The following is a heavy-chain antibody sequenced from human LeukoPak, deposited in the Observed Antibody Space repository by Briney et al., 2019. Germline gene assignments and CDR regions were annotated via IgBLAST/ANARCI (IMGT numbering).Heavy chain of an antibody. CDR3: VKEDWNGFDY. J-gene: IGHJ4*02. Sequence: GGFLRLSCSASGFTFSSYAMHWVRQAPGKGLEYVSAISSNGGSTYYADSVKGRFTISRDNSKNTLYLQMSSLRAEDTAVYYCVKEDWNGFDYWGQGTLVTVSS. D-gene: IGHD1-1*01. CDR2: ISSNGGST. V-gene: IGHV3-64D*06. CDR1: GFTFSSYA.